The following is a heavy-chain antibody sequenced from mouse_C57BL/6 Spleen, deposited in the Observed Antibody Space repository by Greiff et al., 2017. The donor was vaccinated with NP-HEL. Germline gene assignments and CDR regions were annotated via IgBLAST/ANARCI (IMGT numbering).Heavy chain of an antibody. Sequence: VQLQQPGAELVKPGASVKLSCKASGYTFTSYWMHWVKQRPGRGLEWIGRIDPYSGGTNYNEKFKSKATLTVDKPSSTAYMQLSSLTSEDSAVYYCAREYYDYEYYFDYWGQGTTLTVSS. CDR2: IDPYSGGT. CDR1: GYTFTSYW. V-gene: IGHV1-72*01. J-gene: IGHJ2*01. D-gene: IGHD2-4*01. CDR3: AREYYDYEYYFDY.